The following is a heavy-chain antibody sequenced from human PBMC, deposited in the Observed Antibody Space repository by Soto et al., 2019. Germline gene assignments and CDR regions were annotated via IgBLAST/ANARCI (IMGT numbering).Heavy chain of an antibody. V-gene: IGHV3-7*01. CDR1: GFSLTNYW. CDR2: IKEDGSLK. Sequence: DVHLVESGGGLVQPGGSLRLSCAASGFSLTNYWMTWVRQAPGKGPEWVANIKEDGSLKFYVDSVRGRFTISRDNAKNSVYLEMSRPRAEDTAVYYCVRDSYTAHWHSAGEDFWGQGTLVTVSS. D-gene: IGHD1-7*01. J-gene: IGHJ4*02. CDR3: VRDSYTAHWHSAGEDF.